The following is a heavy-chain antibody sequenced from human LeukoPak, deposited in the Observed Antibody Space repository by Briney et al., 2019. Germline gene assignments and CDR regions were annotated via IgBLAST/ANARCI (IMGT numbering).Heavy chain of an antibody. Sequence: GGSLRLSCAASGFIFSDYAMSWVRQAPGKGLEWVSDISPSGGFTYYADSVGGRFTISRDNSKNTLFLQMTSLRPEDTEVYSCVKALRWEVYYMDVWGEGTTVTVSS. CDR3: VKALRWEVYYMDV. V-gene: IGHV3-23*01. D-gene: IGHD1-26*01. CDR2: ISPSGGFT. J-gene: IGHJ6*03. CDR1: GFIFSDYA.